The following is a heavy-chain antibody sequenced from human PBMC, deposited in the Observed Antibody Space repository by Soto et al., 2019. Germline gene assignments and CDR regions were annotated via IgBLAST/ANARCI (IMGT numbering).Heavy chain of an antibody. Sequence: QVQLVESGGGVVQPGRSLRLSCAASGFTFSSYGMHWVRQAPGKGLAWVAVISCDGSNKYYADSVKGRFTISRDNSKNTLYLQMNSLRAEDTAVYYCAKDRASSGWYSTLDYWGQGTLVTVSS. D-gene: IGHD6-19*01. V-gene: IGHV3-30*18. CDR2: ISCDGSNK. CDR3: AKDRASSGWYSTLDY. J-gene: IGHJ4*02. CDR1: GFTFSSYG.